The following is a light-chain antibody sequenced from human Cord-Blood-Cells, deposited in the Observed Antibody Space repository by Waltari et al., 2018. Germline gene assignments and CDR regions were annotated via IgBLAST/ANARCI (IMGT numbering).Light chain of an antibody. CDR1: SSDVGGYNL. CDR3: CSYAGSSTWV. Sequence: QSALTQPASVSGSPGQSITISCTGTSSDVGGYNLVSWYQQHPGKAPKLMIYEGSKRPSGVSTRLSGAKSCNTAALTISGLQADDDADYYCCSYAGSSTWVFGGGTKLTVL. V-gene: IGLV2-23*01. J-gene: IGLJ3*02. CDR2: EGS.